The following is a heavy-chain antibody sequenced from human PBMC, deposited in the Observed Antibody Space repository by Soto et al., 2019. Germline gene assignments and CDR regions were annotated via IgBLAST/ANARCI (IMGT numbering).Heavy chain of an antibody. CDR2: IYSSGTT. J-gene: IGHJ5*02. CDR1: GGSISGYY. CDR3: ARGQRFSDWFDP. V-gene: IGHV4-4*07. D-gene: IGHD3-3*01. Sequence: SETLSLTCTVSGGSISGYYWTWIRQAAGKGLEWVGRIYSSGTTKYNPSLKSRVTMPLDTSKNQFSLRLSSVTATDTAVYYCARGQRFSDWFDPWGPGTLVTVSS.